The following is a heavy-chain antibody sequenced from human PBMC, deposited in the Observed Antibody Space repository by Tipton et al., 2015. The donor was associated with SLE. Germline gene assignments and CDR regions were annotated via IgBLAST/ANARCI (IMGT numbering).Heavy chain of an antibody. Sequence: TLSLTCTVSGGSIRSATYYWSLIRQPAGKGLEWIGHIYTSENINYNPSLKSRVTISVDTSKNQFSLKLSSVTAADTAVYYCARSGGEPYYYVSSGFYPDWGQGTLVTVSS. CDR1: GGSIRSATYY. CDR2: IYTSENI. J-gene: IGHJ3*01. CDR3: ARSGGEPYYYVSSGFYPD. D-gene: IGHD3-22*01. V-gene: IGHV4-61*09.